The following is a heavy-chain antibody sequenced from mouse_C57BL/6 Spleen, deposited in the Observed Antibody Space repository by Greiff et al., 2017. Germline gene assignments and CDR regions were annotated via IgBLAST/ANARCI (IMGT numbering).Heavy chain of an antibody. Sequence: QVHVKQSGAELARPGASVKLSCKASGYTFTSYGISWVKQRTGQGLEWIGEIYPRSGNTYYNEKFKGKATLTADKSSSTAYMELRSLTSEDSAVYFCARGYDYDLDYWGQGTTLTVSS. CDR1: GYTFTSYG. V-gene: IGHV1-81*01. CDR2: IYPRSGNT. CDR3: ARGYDYDLDY. D-gene: IGHD2-4*01. J-gene: IGHJ2*01.